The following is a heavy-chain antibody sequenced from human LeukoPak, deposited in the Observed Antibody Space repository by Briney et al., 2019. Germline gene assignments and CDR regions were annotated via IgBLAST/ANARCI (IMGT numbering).Heavy chain of an antibody. CDR1: GYTFTNYW. CDR3: ARARRYSVSYYRGAFDI. J-gene: IGHJ3*02. CDR2: LFPGDSDT. Sequence: HGESLKISCQGSGYTFTNYWIAWVRQLPGKGLEWMGILFPGDSDTRYSPSFEGQVTISVDKSVSTAFLEWRSLKASDTAIYFCARARRYSVSYYRGAFDIWGPGTLVSVSS. D-gene: IGHD1-26*01. V-gene: IGHV5-51*01.